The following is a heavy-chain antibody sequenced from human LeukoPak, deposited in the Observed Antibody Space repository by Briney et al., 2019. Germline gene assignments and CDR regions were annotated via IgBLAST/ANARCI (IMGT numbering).Heavy chain of an antibody. CDR2: INPNSGGT. CDR1: GYTFTGYY. D-gene: IGHD3-3*01. V-gene: IGHV1-2*02. CDR3: ARDVSYYDFWSGYYKVGYYYYYMDV. Sequence: ASLKVSCKASGYTFTGYYMHWVRQAPGQGLEWMGWINPNSGGTNYAQKFQGRVTMTRDTSISTAYMELSRLRSDDTAVYYCARDVSYYDFWSGYYKVGYYYYYMDVWGKGTTVTVSS. J-gene: IGHJ6*03.